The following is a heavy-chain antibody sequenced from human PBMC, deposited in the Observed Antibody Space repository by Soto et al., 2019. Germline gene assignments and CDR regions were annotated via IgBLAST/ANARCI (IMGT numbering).Heavy chain of an antibody. CDR3: AREGSSGWYAGTFYYYYGMDV. J-gene: IGHJ6*02. D-gene: IGHD6-19*01. Sequence: GGSLRLSCAASGFTFSSYSMNWVRQAPGKGLEWVSSISSSSSYIYYADSVKGRFTISRDNAKNSLYLQMNSPRAEDTAVYYCAREGSSGWYAGTFYYYYGMDVWGQGTTVTVSS. CDR1: GFTFSSYS. CDR2: ISSSSSYI. V-gene: IGHV3-21*01.